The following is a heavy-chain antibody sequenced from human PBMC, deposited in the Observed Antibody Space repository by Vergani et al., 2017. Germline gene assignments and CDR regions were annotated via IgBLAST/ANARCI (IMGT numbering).Heavy chain of an antibody. CDR1: GASVNSYY. Sequence: QVKLQESGPGLVKPSETLSLTCTVSGASVNSYYWSWIRQPPGKGLEWLGTIDRTGRTHLSPSLKSRLTISVDTTKNQFSLWVNSVTAADTAVYFCARASLRALVGYYYYMDVWGKGKTVVVSS. J-gene: IGHJ6*03. CDR2: IDRTGRT. V-gene: IGHV4-59*02. D-gene: IGHD3-16*02. CDR3: ARASLRALVGYYYYMDV.